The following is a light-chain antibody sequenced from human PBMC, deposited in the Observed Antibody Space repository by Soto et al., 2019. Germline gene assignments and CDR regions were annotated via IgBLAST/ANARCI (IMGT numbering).Light chain of an antibody. CDR3: SSYAGSNNLGV. Sequence: QSALTQPPSASGSPGQSVTISCSGTSSDVGGYNYVSWYQQHPGKAPKVMIYEVNKRPSGVPDRFSGSKSGNTASLTVSGLQAEDEADYYRSSYAGSNNLGVFGGGTKLTVL. CDR1: SSDVGGYNY. V-gene: IGLV2-8*01. CDR2: EVN. J-gene: IGLJ2*01.